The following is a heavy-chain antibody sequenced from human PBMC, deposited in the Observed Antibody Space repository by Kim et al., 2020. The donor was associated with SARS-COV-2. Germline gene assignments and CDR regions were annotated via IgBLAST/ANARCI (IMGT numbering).Heavy chain of an antibody. CDR3: ARDFYDIVLMVYGGWFDP. CDR1: GYTFTGYY. D-gene: IGHD2-8*01. V-gene: IGHV1-2*02. J-gene: IGHJ5*02. CDR2: INPNSGGT. Sequence: ASVKVSCKASGYTFTGYYMHWVRQAPGQGLEWMGWINPNSGGTNYAQKFQGRVTMTRDTSISTAYMELSRLRSDDTAVYYCARDFYDIVLMVYGGWFDPWGQGTLVTVSS.